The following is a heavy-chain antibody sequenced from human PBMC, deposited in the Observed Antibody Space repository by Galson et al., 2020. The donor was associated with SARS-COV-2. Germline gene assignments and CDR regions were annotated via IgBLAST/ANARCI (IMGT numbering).Heavy chain of an antibody. CDR1: GFTFTNSI. CDR2: ISYDGSTK. J-gene: IGHJ4*02. Sequence: LSLTCGASGFTFTNSIMNWVRPTPGKGLEWVALISYDGSTKRYAESVKGRFTISRDNSKNTLYLEVNSLRPEDTAVYYCATNLIGVVTPYWGQGTLVTVSS. D-gene: IGHD2-15*01. CDR3: ATNLIGVVTPY. V-gene: IGHV3-30-3*01.